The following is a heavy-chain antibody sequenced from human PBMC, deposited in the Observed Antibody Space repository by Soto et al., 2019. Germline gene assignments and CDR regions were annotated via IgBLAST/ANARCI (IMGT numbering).Heavy chain of an antibody. CDR1: GGTFISYA. D-gene: IGHD4-17*01. CDR3: ARDTGYGDYDYYYGMDV. V-gene: IGHV1-69*06. Sequence: GXSVKVSFKASGGTFISYAISWVRQAPGQGLEWMGGIIPIFGTANYAQKFQGRVTITADKSTSTAYMELSSLRSEDTAVYYCARDTGYGDYDYYYGMDVWGQGTTVTVSS. CDR2: IIPIFGTA. J-gene: IGHJ6*02.